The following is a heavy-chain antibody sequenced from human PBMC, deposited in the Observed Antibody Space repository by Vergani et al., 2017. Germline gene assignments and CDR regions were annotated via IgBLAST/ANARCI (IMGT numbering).Heavy chain of an antibody. V-gene: IGHV1-69*01. J-gene: IGHJ4*02. CDR2: IIPIFGTA. Sequence: QVQLVQSGAEVKKPGSSVKVSCKASGGTFSSYAISWVRQAPGQGLEWMGGIIPIFGTANYAQKFQGRVTITADESTSTAYMELSSLRSEDTAGYYCARDLSGYCSSTSCYSFDYWGQGTLGTVSS. D-gene: IGHD2-2*01. CDR3: ARDLSGYCSSTSCYSFDY. CDR1: GGTFSSYA.